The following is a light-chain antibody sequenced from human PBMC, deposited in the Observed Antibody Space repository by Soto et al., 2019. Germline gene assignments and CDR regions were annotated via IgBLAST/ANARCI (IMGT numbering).Light chain of an antibody. Sequence: EIVMTQSPATLSVSPGERATLSCRASQSIRNNLAWYQQRPGQSPTLLIYGASTRAPGVPANFRGSGSGTEFTLTISSLQSEDFAVYYCQQYNTWPPITFGQGTRLEIK. CDR1: QSIRNN. CDR3: QQYNTWPPIT. V-gene: IGKV3-15*01. J-gene: IGKJ5*01. CDR2: GAS.